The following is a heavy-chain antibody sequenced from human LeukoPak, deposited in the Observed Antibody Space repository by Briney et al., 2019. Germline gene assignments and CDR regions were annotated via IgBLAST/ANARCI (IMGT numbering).Heavy chain of an antibody. D-gene: IGHD3-3*01. Sequence: GGSLRLSCAASGFTFSSYAMSWVRQAPGKGLEWVSAISGSGGSTYYADSVKGRFTISRDNSKNTLYLQMNCLRAEDTAVYYCAKDGGDFWSGYPFDYWGQGTLVTVSS. CDR1: GFTFSSYA. CDR2: ISGSGGST. V-gene: IGHV3-23*01. CDR3: AKDGGDFWSGYPFDY. J-gene: IGHJ4*02.